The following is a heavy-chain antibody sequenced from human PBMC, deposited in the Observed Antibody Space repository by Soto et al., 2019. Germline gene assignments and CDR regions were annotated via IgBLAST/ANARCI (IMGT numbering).Heavy chain of an antibody. CDR3: VRGYNSFDS. J-gene: IGHJ5*01. CDR2: SRNKANSYTT. Sequence: EVQLVESGGGLVQPGGSLRLSCVVSGFTFSDHYMDWVRQSPGSGLEWLARSRNKANSYTTKYGASAEGRFTISRDVSKNSLYLQMDSLKTEDTAVYFCVRGYNSFDSWGQGTLVTVSS. V-gene: IGHV3-72*01. CDR1: GFTFSDHY.